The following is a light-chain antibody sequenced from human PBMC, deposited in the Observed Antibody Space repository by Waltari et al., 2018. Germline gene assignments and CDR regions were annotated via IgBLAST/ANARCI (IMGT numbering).Light chain of an antibody. J-gene: IGLJ2*01. CDR1: NRDIGGYNF. CDR2: DVT. Sequence: QSALTQPASVSGSPGQSITISCTGSNRDIGGYNFVAWHQQHPGKVPKLMIYDVTNRPSGVSNRFSGCKSGNTASLTISGLQAEDEADYYCSSYANSNTLLFGGGTKLAVL. V-gene: IGLV2-14*03. CDR3: SSYANSNTLL.